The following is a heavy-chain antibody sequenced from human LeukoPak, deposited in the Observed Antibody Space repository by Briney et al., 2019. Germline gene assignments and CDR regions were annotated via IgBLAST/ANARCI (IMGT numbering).Heavy chain of an antibody. CDR2: IYYSGST. V-gene: IGHV4-59*12. Sequence: SETLSLTCTVSGASISSYYWSWIRQPPGKGLEWIGYIYYSGSTNYNPSLKSRVAISVDTSKNQFSLKLSSVIAADTAMYYCARSKDGSGFAAYWGQGTQVTVSS. D-gene: IGHD3-22*01. J-gene: IGHJ4*02. CDR1: GASISSYY. CDR3: ARSKDGSGFAAY.